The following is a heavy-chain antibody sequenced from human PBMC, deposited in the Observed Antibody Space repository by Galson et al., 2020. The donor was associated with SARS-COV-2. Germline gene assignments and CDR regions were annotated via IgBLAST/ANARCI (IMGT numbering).Heavy chain of an antibody. Sequence: GGSLRLSCAASGFPFNIYAMHWVRQAPGKGLEWVAVISYDETNKSYADSVKGRFTISRDNSKNTLYLHMNSLRPEDTAVYYCATGGTVITLGDSWGQGTLV. CDR2: ISYDETNK. V-gene: IGHV3-30*04. J-gene: IGHJ4*02. CDR1: GFPFNIYA. D-gene: IGHD3-16*01. CDR3: ATGGTVITLGDS.